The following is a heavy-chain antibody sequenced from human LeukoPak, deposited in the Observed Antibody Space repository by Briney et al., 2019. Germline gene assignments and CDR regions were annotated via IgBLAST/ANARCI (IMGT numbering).Heavy chain of an antibody. J-gene: IGHJ4*02. D-gene: IGHD3-10*01. Sequence: TLSLTCAVSGGSISSGGYSWSWIRQPPGMDLEWIGYIYHSGSTYYNPSLKSRVTISVDRSKNQFSLKLSSVTAADTAVYYCARVSYYGSGSLIFDYWGQGTLVTVSS. CDR2: IYHSGST. CDR1: GGSISSGGYS. CDR3: ARVSYYGSGSLIFDY. V-gene: IGHV4-30-2*01.